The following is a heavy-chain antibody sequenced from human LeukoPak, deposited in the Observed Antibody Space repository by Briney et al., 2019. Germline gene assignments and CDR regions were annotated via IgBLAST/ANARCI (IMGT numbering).Heavy chain of an antibody. CDR2: IIPMFGTG. D-gene: IGHD4-23*01. J-gene: IGHJ4*02. CDR3: ARNLYGGNSWDVFDY. CDR1: GGTFSSYA. Sequence: SVKVSCKASGGTFSSYAISWVRQAPGQGLEWMGGIIPMFGTGNYAQKFQGRVTITADKSTSTAYMELSSLRSEDTAVYYCARNLYGGNSWDVFDYWGQGTLVTVSS. V-gene: IGHV1-69*06.